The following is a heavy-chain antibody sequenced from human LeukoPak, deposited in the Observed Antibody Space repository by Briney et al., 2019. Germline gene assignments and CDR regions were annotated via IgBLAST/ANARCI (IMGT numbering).Heavy chain of an antibody. CDR2: IRYDGSNK. D-gene: IGHD2-15*01. CDR3: ARDSMGYCSGGSCFGGSDAFDI. J-gene: IGHJ3*02. Sequence: PGGSLRLSCAASGFTFSSYGMHWVRQAPGKGLEWVAFIRYDGSNKYYADSVKGRFTISRGNSKNTLYLQMNSLRAEDTAVYYCARDSMGYCSGGSCFGGSDAFDIWGQGTMVTVSS. CDR1: GFTFSSYG. V-gene: IGHV3-30*02.